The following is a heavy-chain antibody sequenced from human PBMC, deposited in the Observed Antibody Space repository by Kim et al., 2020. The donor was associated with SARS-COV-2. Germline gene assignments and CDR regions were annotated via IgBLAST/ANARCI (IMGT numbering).Heavy chain of an antibody. CDR1: RFTFSSSA. V-gene: IGHV3-23*01. CDR3: AKNVHITSVTFLWYFDL. J-gene: IGHJ2*01. Sequence: GGSLRLSCVASRFTFSSSAMPWVRQAPGKGLEWVSTIFGSGHGTYSADSVKGRFVVSRDNSKTTQNLQMNNQRGDDTAMYYCAKNVHITSVTFLWYFDLWGRGASVTVSS. CDR2: IFGSGHGT. D-gene: IGHD2-2*01.